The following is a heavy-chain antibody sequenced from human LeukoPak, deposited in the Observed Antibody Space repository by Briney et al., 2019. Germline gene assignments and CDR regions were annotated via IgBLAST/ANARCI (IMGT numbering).Heavy chain of an antibody. Sequence: GGSLRLSCAASGFTFSSYSMNWVRQAPGKGLEWVSSISSSSSYIYYADSVKGRFTISRDNAKNSLYLQMNSLRAEDTAVYYCARDMEMTTVTSYYYYHMDVWGKGTTVTVSS. CDR2: ISSSSSYI. CDR1: GFTFSSYS. CDR3: ARDMEMTTVTSYYYYHMDV. J-gene: IGHJ6*03. V-gene: IGHV3-21*01. D-gene: IGHD4-17*01.